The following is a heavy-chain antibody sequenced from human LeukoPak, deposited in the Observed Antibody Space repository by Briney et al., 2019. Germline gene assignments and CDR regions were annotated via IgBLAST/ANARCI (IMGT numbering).Heavy chain of an antibody. CDR1: GFTFSSYA. D-gene: IGHD3-16*01. CDR3: AKGGREFEEFDP. J-gene: IGHJ5*02. Sequence: GGSLRLSCAASGFTFSSYAMSWVRQAPGKGLEWVSAISGSGGSTYYADSVKGRFTISRDNSKNTLYLQTNSLRAEDTAVYYCAKGGREFEEFDPWGQGTLVTVSS. CDR2: ISGSGGST. V-gene: IGHV3-23*01.